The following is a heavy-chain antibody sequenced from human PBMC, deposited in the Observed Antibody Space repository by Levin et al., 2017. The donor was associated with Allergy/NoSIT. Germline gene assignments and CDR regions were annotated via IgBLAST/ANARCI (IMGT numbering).Heavy chain of an antibody. CDR3: ARNPGIARSPGLLDY. V-gene: IGHV1-46*01. Sequence: GESLKISCKASAYTFTDYYIHWVRQAPGQGLEWMGIINPSGGSTSYAQKFQGRVTMTRDTSTSTVYMELSSLRSGDTAVYYCARNPGIARSPGLLDYWGQGTLVTVSS. D-gene: IGHD2-21*01. CDR1: AYTFTDYY. CDR2: INPSGGST. J-gene: IGHJ4*02.